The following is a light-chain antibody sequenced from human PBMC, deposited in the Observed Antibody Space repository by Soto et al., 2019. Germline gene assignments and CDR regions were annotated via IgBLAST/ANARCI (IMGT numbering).Light chain of an antibody. CDR1: QSVSSSY. CDR2: GTS. CDR3: QQYGTSPLT. V-gene: IGKV3-20*01. J-gene: IGKJ4*01. Sequence: EIVLTQSPDTLSLSPGERATLSCRASQSVSSSYFAWYQRKPGQAPRLLIYGTSNRATGIPDRFSGSGSGTDFTLTITRLETEDLAVYYCQQYGTSPLTFGGGTRVEI.